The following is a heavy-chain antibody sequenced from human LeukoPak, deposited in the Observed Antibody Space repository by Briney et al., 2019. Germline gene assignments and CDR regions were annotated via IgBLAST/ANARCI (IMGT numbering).Heavy chain of an antibody. CDR3: ARDVGASAPDAFDI. CDR1: GFTFSTYN. J-gene: IGHJ3*02. V-gene: IGHV3-21*01. D-gene: IGHD1-26*01. Sequence: MPGGSLRLSCTASGFTFSTYNMNWVRQAPGKGLEWVSSISTSSNYIYYADSVKGRYTISRDNAKNSLYLQMNSLRVVDTDVYYCARDVGASAPDAFDIWGQGTMVTVSS. CDR2: ISTSSNYI.